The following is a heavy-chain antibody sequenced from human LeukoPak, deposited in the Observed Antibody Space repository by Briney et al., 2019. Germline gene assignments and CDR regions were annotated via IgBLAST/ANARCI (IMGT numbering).Heavy chain of an antibody. D-gene: IGHD5-24*01. V-gene: IGHV1-69-2*01. J-gene: IGHJ4*02. CDR1: GYTFTDYY. CDR3: ARGRRWLQSAGHY. CDR2: VDPEDGET. Sequence: ASVKVSCKVSGYTFTDYYMHWVPQAPGKGLEWMGLVDPEDGETIYAEKFQGRVTITADTSTDTAYMELSSLRSEDTAVYYCARGRRWLQSAGHYWGQRTLVTVSS.